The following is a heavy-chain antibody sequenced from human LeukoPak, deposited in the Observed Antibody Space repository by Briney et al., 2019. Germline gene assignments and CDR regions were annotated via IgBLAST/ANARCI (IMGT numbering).Heavy chain of an antibody. CDR3: ASLRGYSYGPLDY. D-gene: IGHD5-18*01. J-gene: IGHJ4*02. CDR2: INTDGSST. CDR1: GFTFSSYW. V-gene: IGHV3-74*01. Sequence: PGGSLRLSCAASGFTFSSYWMHWVRQAPGKGLVWVSRINTDGSSTSYADSVKGRFTISRDNAKNTLYLQMNSLRAEDTAVYYCASLRGYSYGPLDYWGQGTLVNVSS.